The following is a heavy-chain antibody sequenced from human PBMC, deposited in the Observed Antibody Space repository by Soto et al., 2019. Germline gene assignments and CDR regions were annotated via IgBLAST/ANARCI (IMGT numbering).Heavy chain of an antibody. J-gene: IGHJ6*02. CDR3: ARDCTYYYGSGSHSPTDGMDV. CDR2: ISAYNGNT. V-gene: IGHV1-18*01. D-gene: IGHD3-10*01. Sequence: ASVKVSCKASGYTFTSYGISWVRQAPGQGLEWMGWISAYNGNTNYAQKLQGRVTMTTDTSTSTAYMELRSLRSDDTAVYYCARDCTYYYGSGSHSPTDGMDVWGQGTTVTVSS. CDR1: GYTFTSYG.